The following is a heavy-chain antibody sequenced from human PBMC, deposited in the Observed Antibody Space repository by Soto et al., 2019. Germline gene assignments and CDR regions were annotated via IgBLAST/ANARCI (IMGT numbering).Heavy chain of an antibody. V-gene: IGHV4-61*05. J-gene: IGHJ4*02. CDR1: GGSVSSSSYY. Sequence: SETLSLTCSVSGGSVSSSSYYWGWIRQPPGKGLEWIGYIYYSGSTNYNPSLKSRVTISVDTSKNQFSLKLSSVTAADTAVYYCATHHDSWGQGTLV. CDR2: IYYSGST. CDR3: ATHHDS.